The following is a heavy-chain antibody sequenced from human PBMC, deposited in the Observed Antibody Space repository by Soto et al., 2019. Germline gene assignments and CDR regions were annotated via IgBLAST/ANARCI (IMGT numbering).Heavy chain of an antibody. Sequence: QVQLVPSGAEVKKPGSSVKVSCKASGGTFSSYAISWVRQAPGQGLEWMGGIIPIFGTANYAQKFQGRVTITADESTSTAYMELSSLRSEDTAVYYCAKIAAAESANWYFDLWGRGTLVTVSS. D-gene: IGHD6-13*01. V-gene: IGHV1-69*01. J-gene: IGHJ2*01. CDR3: AKIAAAESANWYFDL. CDR1: GGTFSSYA. CDR2: IIPIFGTA.